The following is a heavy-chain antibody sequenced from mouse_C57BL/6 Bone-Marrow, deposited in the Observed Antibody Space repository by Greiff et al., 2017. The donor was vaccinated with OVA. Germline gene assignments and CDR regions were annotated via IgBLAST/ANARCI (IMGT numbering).Heavy chain of an antibody. Sequence: EESGPGLVKPSQSLSLTCSVTGYSITSGYYWNWIRQFPGNKLEWMGYISYDGSNNYNPSLKNRISITRDTSKNQFFLKLNSVTTEDTATYYCARGAYSPYFDYGGQGATLTVSS. V-gene: IGHV3-6*01. CDR2: ISYDGSN. CDR3: ARGAYSPYFDY. CDR1: GYSITSGYY. D-gene: IGHD2-10*01. J-gene: IGHJ2*01.